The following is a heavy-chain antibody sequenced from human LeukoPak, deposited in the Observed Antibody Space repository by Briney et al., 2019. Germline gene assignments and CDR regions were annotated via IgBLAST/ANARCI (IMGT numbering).Heavy chain of an antibody. Sequence: GGSLRLSCAASGFTFSCYSMNWVRQAPGKGLEWVSSISSSSYIYYADSVKGRFTISRDNAKNSLYLQMNSLRAEDTAVYYCAFIAVAGTFDYWGQGTLVTVSS. J-gene: IGHJ4*02. CDR3: AFIAVAGTFDY. V-gene: IGHV3-21*01. CDR1: GFTFSCYS. CDR2: ISSSSYI. D-gene: IGHD6-19*01.